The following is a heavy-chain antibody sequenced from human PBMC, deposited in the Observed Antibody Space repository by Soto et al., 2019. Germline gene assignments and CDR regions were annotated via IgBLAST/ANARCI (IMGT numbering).Heavy chain of an antibody. CDR2: ICTGGTT. CDR1: GGSISSFC. D-gene: IGHD3-3*01. J-gene: IGHJ6*02. V-gene: IGHV4-4*09. CDR3: ARVGSKFFYYAKDV. Sequence: PTETLSLTFAVSGGSISSFCWTWIRQPPGQGLEWIGYICTGGTTKYNPSLKSRVTMSVDTSKTQFSLKLTSVTAADTAVYYCARVGSKFFYYAKDVWGQGTTVTVSS.